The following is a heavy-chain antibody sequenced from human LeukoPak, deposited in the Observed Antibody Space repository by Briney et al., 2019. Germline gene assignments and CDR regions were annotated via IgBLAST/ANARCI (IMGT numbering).Heavy chain of an antibody. CDR1: GYTFTGYY. D-gene: IGHD3-3*01. CDR3: ARAPLLGDFWSGYSSPYYFDY. Sequence: ASVKVSCKASGYTFTGYYMHWVRRAPGQGLEWMGWINPNSGGTNYAQKFQGRVTMTRDTSISTAYMELSRLRSDDTAVYYCARAPLLGDFWSGYSSPYYFDYWGQGTLVTVSS. CDR2: INPNSGGT. V-gene: IGHV1-2*02. J-gene: IGHJ4*02.